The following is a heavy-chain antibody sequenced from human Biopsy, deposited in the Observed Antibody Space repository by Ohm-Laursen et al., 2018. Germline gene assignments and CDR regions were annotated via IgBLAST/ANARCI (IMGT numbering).Heavy chain of an antibody. V-gene: IGHV1-2*06. J-gene: IGHJ4*02. CDR1: GYTFTGYY. D-gene: IGHD3-9*01. Sequence: SSVKVSCKASGYTFTGYYLHWVRQAPGQGLEWMGRINPKSGGTHYLEKFRGRVTMTRDTSISTAYMEVSSLRSDDTAVYYCAIDGNDFLTDYLKIDQWGQGTLVTVSS. CDR2: INPKSGGT. CDR3: AIDGNDFLTDYLKIDQ.